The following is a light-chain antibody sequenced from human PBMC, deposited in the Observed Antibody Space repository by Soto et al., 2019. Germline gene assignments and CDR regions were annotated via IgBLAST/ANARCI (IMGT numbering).Light chain of an antibody. CDR2: AAS. J-gene: IGKJ5*01. V-gene: IGKV1-39*01. Sequence: IQLTQSPSSLSASVGDRVTITCRASQDIGNDLGWYQQKSGKAPKLLSYAASSLQSGVPSRFSGSGSGTDFTLTISSLQPEDFATYYCQQSYSTPPITFGQGTRLEIK. CDR1: QDIGND. CDR3: QQSYSTPPIT.